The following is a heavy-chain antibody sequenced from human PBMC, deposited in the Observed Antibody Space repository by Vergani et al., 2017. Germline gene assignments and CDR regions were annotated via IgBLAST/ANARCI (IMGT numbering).Heavy chain of an antibody. CDR1: GFTFSNSA. V-gene: IGHV3-23*01. CDR3: AREERSNTSPFVGD. D-gene: IGHD2/OR15-2a*01. Sequence: EVHLLESGGGQVEAGGSLRLSCVASGFTFSNSAMSWVRQTSGKGLEWVSAISGHGDRTYYADSVKGRFTLSRDNSKNTVYLQMNSLKAEDRATYYCAREERSNTSPFVGDWGQGTLVTV. J-gene: IGHJ4*02. CDR2: ISGHGDRT.